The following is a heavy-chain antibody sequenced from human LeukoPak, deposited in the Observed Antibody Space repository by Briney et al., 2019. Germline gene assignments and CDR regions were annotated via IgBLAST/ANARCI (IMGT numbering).Heavy chain of an antibody. V-gene: IGHV3-23*01. CDR1: GFTFSSYG. D-gene: IGHD1-26*01. J-gene: IGHJ4*02. CDR2: ISGSGGST. CDR3: AKGDTTWELPHDY. Sequence: GGSLRLSCAASGFTFSSYGMSWVRQAPGKGLEWVSAISGSGGSTYYADSVKGRFTISRDKSKNTLYLQMNSLRAEDTAVYYCAKGDTTWELPHDYWGQGTLVTVSS.